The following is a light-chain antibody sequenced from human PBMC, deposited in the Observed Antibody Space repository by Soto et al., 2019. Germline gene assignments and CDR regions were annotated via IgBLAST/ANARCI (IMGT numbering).Light chain of an antibody. Sequence: QSVLTQPPSASRSPGQSVTISCTGTSSDVGAYNYVSWYQQHPGKAPKLMIYEVNKRPSGVPDRFSGSKSGNTASLTVSGLQAEDEDDYYCSSYAGSTGVFGGGTKLTVL. J-gene: IGLJ3*02. CDR2: EVN. CDR3: SSYAGSTGV. CDR1: SSDVGAYNY. V-gene: IGLV2-8*02.